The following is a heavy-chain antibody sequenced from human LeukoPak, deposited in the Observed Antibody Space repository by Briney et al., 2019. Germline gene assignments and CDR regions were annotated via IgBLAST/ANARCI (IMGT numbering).Heavy chain of an antibody. J-gene: IGHJ5*02. CDR3: AKVPTSSGPQGWFDP. CDR2: ISGSGGST. D-gene: IGHD1-26*01. CDR1: GFTFSSYA. V-gene: IGHV3-23*01. Sequence: PGGALRLSCAASGFTFSSYAMSWGRPAPGEGLGWGSAISGSGGSTYYADSVKGRFTISRDNSKNTLYLQMNSLRAEDTAVYYCAKVPTSSGPQGWFDPWGQGTLVTVSS.